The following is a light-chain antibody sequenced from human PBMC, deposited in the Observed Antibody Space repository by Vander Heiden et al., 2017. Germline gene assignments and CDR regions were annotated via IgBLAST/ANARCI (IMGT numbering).Light chain of an antibody. CDR2: QDN. CDR1: KLGDKY. Sequence: SYELTQPLSVSVSPGQTASITCSGDKLGDKYACWYHQKPGQSPVLVIYQDNKRPSGIQERFSGSNSGNTATLTISETQARDEADYYCQAWDSITVVFGGGTKLTVL. V-gene: IGLV3-1*01. J-gene: IGLJ2*01. CDR3: QAWDSITVV.